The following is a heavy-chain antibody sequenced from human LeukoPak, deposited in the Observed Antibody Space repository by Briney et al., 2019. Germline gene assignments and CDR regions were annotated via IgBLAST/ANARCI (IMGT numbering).Heavy chain of an antibody. V-gene: IGHV4-39*01. Sequence: SETLSLTCTVSGGSISSSSDYWGWIRQPPEKGLEWIGTIHYSAGTYYNPSLKSRVTISVDKSKNQFSLNLSSVTAADTAVFYWGRLVDSSGWYRSYFDYGGQGTVVTVSS. CDR2: IHYSAGT. CDR3: GRLVDSSGWYRSYFDY. D-gene: IGHD6-19*01. J-gene: IGHJ4*02. CDR1: GGSISSSSDY.